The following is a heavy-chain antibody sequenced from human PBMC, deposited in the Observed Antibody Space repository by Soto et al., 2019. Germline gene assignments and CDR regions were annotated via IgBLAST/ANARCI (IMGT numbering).Heavy chain of an antibody. V-gene: IGHV3-33*01. J-gene: IGHJ4*02. CDR3: ARGANFGDDDAIDY. CDR1: GFTFRSYG. CDR2: VWSNGSNK. Sequence: PGGSLRLSCTASGFTFRSYGMHWVRQAPGKGLKWVAVVWSNGSNKYYADSVKGRFTISRDNSKNTLYLQMNSLRVEDTAVYYCARGANFGDDDAIDYWGQGTLVTVSS. D-gene: IGHD4-17*01.